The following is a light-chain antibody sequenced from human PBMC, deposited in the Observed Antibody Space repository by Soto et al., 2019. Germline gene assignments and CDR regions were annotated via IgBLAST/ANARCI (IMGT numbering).Light chain of an antibody. Sequence: QSALTQPASVSGSPGQSITISCTGTNSDVGGYNYVSWFQQHPGKAPKLMIYEVSNRPSGVSNRFSGSKSGNTASLTISGLQAEDEADYYCSSYTSSSTQVFGTGTKATVL. CDR3: SSYTSSSTQV. J-gene: IGLJ1*01. V-gene: IGLV2-14*01. CDR1: NSDVGGYNY. CDR2: EVS.